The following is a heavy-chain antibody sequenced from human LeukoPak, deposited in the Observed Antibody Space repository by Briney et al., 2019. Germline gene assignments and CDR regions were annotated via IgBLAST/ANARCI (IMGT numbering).Heavy chain of an antibody. J-gene: IGHJ4*02. V-gene: IGHV3-21*01. D-gene: IGHD3-10*01. Sequence: GGSLRLSCAASGFTFSGYSMNWVRQAPGKGLEWVSFISTSSSHIYYGDSVKGRFTISRDNARNSVSLQMNSLRAEDTAVYYRARQVSGYGSGSFYFDYWGQGMLVTVSS. CDR1: GFTFSGYS. CDR3: ARQVSGYGSGSFYFDY. CDR2: ISTSSSHI.